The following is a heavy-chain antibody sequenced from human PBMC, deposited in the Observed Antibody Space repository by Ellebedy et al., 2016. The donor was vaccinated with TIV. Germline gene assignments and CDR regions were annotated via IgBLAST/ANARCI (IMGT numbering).Heavy chain of an antibody. CDR3: ARDRSHSGYER. CDR2: ISSSSSYI. CDR1: GFTFSSYS. V-gene: IGHV3-21*01. Sequence: GGSLRLSCAASGFTFSSYSMNWVRQAPGKGLEWVSSISSSSSYIYYADSVKGRFTISRDNAKNSVYLQMNSLRAEDTAVYYCARDRSHSGYERWGQGTLVTVSS. D-gene: IGHD5-12*01. J-gene: IGHJ4*02.